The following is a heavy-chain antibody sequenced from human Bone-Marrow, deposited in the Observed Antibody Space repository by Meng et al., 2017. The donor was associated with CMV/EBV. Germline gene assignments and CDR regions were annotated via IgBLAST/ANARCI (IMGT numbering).Heavy chain of an antibody. Sequence: SDTLSLTCMVSGYSITSGYYWGWVRQPPGKGLEWIASMYQNGNTYYNPSLKSRVTMSIDTSKNQFSLQLSSVTAADTAIYYCARELPDAGLPHTSWGQGKLVTVYS. J-gene: IGHJ5*02. CDR1: GYSITSGYY. D-gene: IGHD5-24*01. CDR3: ARELPDAGLPHTS. CDR2: MYQNGNT. V-gene: IGHV4-38-2*02.